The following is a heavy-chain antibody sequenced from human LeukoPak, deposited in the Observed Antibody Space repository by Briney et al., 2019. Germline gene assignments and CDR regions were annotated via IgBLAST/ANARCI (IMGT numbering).Heavy chain of an antibody. V-gene: IGHV1-24*01. Sequence: ASVKVSCKVSGYTLTELSMHWVRQAPGEGLEWMGGFDPEDGETIYAQKFQGRVTMTEDPSTDTAYMEMSSLRSEDTAVYYCATGQLLWFGESIFDYWGQGTLVTVS. CDR2: FDPEDGET. CDR3: ATGQLLWFGESIFDY. CDR1: GYTLTELS. D-gene: IGHD3-10*01. J-gene: IGHJ4*02.